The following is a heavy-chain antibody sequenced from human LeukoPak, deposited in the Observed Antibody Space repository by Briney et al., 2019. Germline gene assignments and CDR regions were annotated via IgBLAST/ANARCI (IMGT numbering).Heavy chain of an antibody. V-gene: IGHV1-18*01. CDR1: GYTFTSYG. J-gene: IGHJ6*02. Sequence: ATVKVSCKASGYTFTSYGISWVRQAPGQGLEWMGWISAYNGNTNYAQKLQGRVTMTTDTSTSTAYMELRSLRSDDTAVYYCARESGSGSYDFNGMDVWGRGTTVTVSS. CDR3: ARESGSGSYDFNGMDV. D-gene: IGHD3-10*01. CDR2: ISAYNGNT.